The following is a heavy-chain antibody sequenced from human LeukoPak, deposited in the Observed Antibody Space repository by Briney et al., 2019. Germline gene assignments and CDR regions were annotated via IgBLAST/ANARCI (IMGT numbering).Heavy chain of an antibody. CDR3: ARYGGSGSGIYGDY. V-gene: IGHV3-72*01. Sequence: PGGSLRLSCAASGFTFSDRDMDWVRQSAGKGLEWVGRSRDKANSYNTEYAASVKGRFTISRDDSKNSLYLQMNSLKTEDTAVYYCARYGGSGSGIYGDYWGQGTLVTVSS. J-gene: IGHJ4*02. CDR1: GFTFSDRD. D-gene: IGHD3-10*01. CDR2: SRDKANSYNT.